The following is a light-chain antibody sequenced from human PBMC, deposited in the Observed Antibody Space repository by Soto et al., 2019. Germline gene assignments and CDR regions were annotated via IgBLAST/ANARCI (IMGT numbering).Light chain of an antibody. CDR3: VSFPNTSNPV. CDR2: EVD. J-gene: IGLJ1*01. Sequence: QSALTQPASLSGSPGQSITISCTGTSSDIGADHYVSWFQQHPGKAPKLMISEVDNRPSGVSNRFSGSKSGNTAYLTISGLQVEYEAEYFCVSFPNTSNPVFGTGTKVTV. V-gene: IGLV2-14*01. CDR1: SSDIGADHY.